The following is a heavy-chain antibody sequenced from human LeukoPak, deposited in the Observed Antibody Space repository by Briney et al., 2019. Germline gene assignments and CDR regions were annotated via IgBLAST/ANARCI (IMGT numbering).Heavy chain of an antibody. CDR2: IYYSGST. D-gene: IGHD2-2*01. Sequence: SETLSLTCTVSGGSISSYYWSLIRQPPGEGLEWVGGIYYSGSTNDNPSLKSRVTISVDTSKNQFSLKLSSVTAADTAVYYCARDSGYCSSTSCPGLDYWGQGTLVTVSS. CDR1: GGSISSYY. CDR3: ARDSGYCSSTSCPGLDY. J-gene: IGHJ4*02. V-gene: IGHV4-59*01.